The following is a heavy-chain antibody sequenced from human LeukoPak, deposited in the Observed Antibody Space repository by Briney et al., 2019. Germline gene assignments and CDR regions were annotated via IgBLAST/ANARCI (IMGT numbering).Heavy chain of an antibody. J-gene: IGHJ4*02. D-gene: IGHD6-19*01. CDR3: ATWGIAVAGTFDY. CDR1: GGSISSSY. Sequence: TPSETLSLTCTVSGGSISSSYWSWIRQPPGKGLEWVGDIYYSGSTNYNPSFKSRIAISVDTSKNQFSLKLSSVTAADTAVYYCATWGIAVAGTFDYWGQGTLVTVST. CDR2: IYYSGST. V-gene: IGHV4-59*08.